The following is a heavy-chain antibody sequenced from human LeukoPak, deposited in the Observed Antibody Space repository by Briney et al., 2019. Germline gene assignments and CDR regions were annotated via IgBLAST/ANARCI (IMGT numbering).Heavy chain of an antibody. CDR3: ARGQRSIVVVPGLDAFDI. CDR1: AFTLSSYE. V-gene: IGHV3-48*03. Sequence: GGSLRLSCAASAFTLSSYEMNWVRQAPGKGLEWASYISSSGSTIYYADSVKGRFTISRDNAKNSLHLQMNSLRAEDTAVYYCARGQRSIVVVPGLDAFDIWGQGAMVTVSS. D-gene: IGHD2-2*01. CDR2: ISSSGSTI. J-gene: IGHJ3*02.